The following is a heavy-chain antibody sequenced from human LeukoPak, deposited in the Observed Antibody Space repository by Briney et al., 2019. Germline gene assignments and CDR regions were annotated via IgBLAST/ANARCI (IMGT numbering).Heavy chain of an antibody. D-gene: IGHD6-13*01. Sequence: GASVKVSCKASGYTFTSYGISWVRQAPGQGLEWMGWISAYNGNTNYAQKLPGRVTMTTDTSTSTAYMELRSLRSDDTAVYYCARDSIAAAGRDAFDIWGQGTMVTVSS. CDR3: ARDSIAAAGRDAFDI. CDR2: ISAYNGNT. CDR1: GYTFTSYG. V-gene: IGHV1-18*01. J-gene: IGHJ3*02.